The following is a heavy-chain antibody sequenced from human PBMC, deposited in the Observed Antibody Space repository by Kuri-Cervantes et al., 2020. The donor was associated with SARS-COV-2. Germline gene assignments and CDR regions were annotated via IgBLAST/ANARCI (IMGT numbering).Heavy chain of an antibody. CDR2: INPKSGGT. D-gene: IGHD3-16*02. V-gene: IGHV1-2*04. Sequence: ASVKVSCKASAYTFNDYYIHWVRQAPGQGLEWMGWINPKSGGTDSAQKFQGWVTMTRDTSISTAYMELSRLSSDDTAVYYCARGLSWGYLWGSYHWGGDSFDIWGQGTMVTVSS. CDR1: AYTFNDYY. J-gene: IGHJ3*02. CDR3: ARGLSWGYLWGSYHWGGDSFDI.